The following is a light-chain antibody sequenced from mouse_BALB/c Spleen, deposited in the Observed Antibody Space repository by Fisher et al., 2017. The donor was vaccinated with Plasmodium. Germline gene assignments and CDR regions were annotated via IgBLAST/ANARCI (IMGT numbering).Light chain of an antibody. CDR1: QSISNH. V-gene: IGKV5-45*01. J-gene: IGKJ5*01. CDR2: YAS. Sequence: DIVLTQTPATLSVTPGDRVSLSCRASQSISNHLHWYQQKSHESPRLLIKYASQSISGIPSRFSGSGSGTDFTLKISRVEAADLGVYFCSQSAYVPLTFGAGTKLELK. CDR3: SQSAYVPLT.